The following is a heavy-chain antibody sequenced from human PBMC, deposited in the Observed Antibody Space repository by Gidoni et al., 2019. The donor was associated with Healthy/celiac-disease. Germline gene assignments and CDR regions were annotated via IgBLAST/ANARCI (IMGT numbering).Heavy chain of an antibody. D-gene: IGHD3-16*02. J-gene: IGHJ6*02. CDR3: AKDLRDYVWGSYRRYYYGMDV. Sequence: QVQLVESGGGVVQPGRSLRLSCAASGFTFSSYRMHWFRQAPGKGLEWVAVISYDGSNKYYADSVKGRFTISRDNSKNTLYLQMNSLRAEDTAVYYCAKDLRDYVWGSYRRYYYGMDVWGQGTTVTVSS. CDR1: GFTFSSYR. V-gene: IGHV3-30*18. CDR2: ISYDGSNK.